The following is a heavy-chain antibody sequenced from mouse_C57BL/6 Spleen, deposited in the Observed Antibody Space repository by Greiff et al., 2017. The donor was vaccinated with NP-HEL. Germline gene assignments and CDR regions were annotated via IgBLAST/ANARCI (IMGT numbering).Heavy chain of an antibody. J-gene: IGHJ2*01. D-gene: IGHD2-2*01. Sequence: QVQLKQPGAELVKPGASVKLSCKASGYTFTSYWMHWVKQRPGQGLEWIGMIHPNSGSTNYNEKFKSKATLTVDKSSSTAYMQLSSLTSEDSAVYYCARGPMVTTFFDYWGQGTTLTVSS. CDR1: GYTFTSYW. CDR2: IHPNSGST. V-gene: IGHV1-64*01. CDR3: ARGPMVTTFFDY.